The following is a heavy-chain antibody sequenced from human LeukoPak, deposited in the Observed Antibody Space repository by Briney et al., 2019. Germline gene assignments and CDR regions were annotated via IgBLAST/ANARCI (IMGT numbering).Heavy chain of an antibody. Sequence: SETLSLTCNVSGGSISSDNYYWSWIRQPAGKGLEWIGRVYASGTTNYNPSLKSRVSLSVDTSKNQFSLKLSSVTAADTAVYYCARQVRDSSPGLYFDYWGQGTLVTVSS. V-gene: IGHV4-61*02. J-gene: IGHJ4*02. CDR1: GGSISSDNYY. CDR2: VYASGTT. D-gene: IGHD3-22*01. CDR3: ARQVRDSSPGLYFDY.